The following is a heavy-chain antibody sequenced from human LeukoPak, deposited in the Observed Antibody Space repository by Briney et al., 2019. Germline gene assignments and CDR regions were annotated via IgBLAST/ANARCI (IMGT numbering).Heavy chain of an antibody. CDR3: ARLSSHYGDYKVDP. Sequence: GASVKVSCKASGGTFSSYAINWVRQATGQGLEWMGWMNPHSGKTGYAQNFQGRVTMTRDTSISTAYMELSSLRSEDTAVCYCARLSSHYGDYKVDPWGQGTLVTVSS. D-gene: IGHD4-17*01. V-gene: IGHV1-8*02. J-gene: IGHJ5*02. CDR1: GGTFSSYA. CDR2: MNPHSGKT.